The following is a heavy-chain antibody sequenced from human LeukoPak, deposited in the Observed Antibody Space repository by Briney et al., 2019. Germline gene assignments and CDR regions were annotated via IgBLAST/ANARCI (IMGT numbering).Heavy chain of an antibody. V-gene: IGHV3-23*01. J-gene: IGHJ4*02. CDR2: ISGSGGST. Sequence: PGGSLRLSCAASRFTFSSYAMTWVRQAPGKGLEWVSAISGSGGSTYYADSVKGRFTISRDNSKNMLYLQMNSLRAEDTAVYYCAKDRVGATPYYFNYWGQGTLVTVSS. CDR3: AKDRVGATPYYFNY. CDR1: RFTFSSYA. D-gene: IGHD1-26*01.